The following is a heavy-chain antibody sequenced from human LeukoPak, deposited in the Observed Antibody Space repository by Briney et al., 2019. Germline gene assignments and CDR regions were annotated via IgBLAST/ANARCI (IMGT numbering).Heavy chain of an antibody. CDR3: ARVLGGVRSSGYSILHFDY. D-gene: IGHD3-22*01. Sequence: SETLSLTCTVSGGSISSGGYYWSWIRQHPGKGLEWIGYIYYSGSTYYNPSLKSRVTISVDTTKNQFSLKLSSVTAADTAVYYCARVLGGVRSSGYSILHFDYWGQGTLVTVSS. V-gene: IGHV4-31*03. CDR2: IYYSGST. J-gene: IGHJ4*02. CDR1: GGSISSGGYY.